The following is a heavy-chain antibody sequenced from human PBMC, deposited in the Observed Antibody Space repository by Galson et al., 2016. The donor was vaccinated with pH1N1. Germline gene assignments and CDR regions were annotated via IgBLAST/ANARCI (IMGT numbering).Heavy chain of an antibody. Sequence: SVKVSCKASGYTFTGHYIHWVRQAPGQGLQWMGRINPNSGDPKYAQTFQGRVTLTSDTSTRTAYLQFNSLRSDDSAIYYCARHAVDFWSGYFSLKFDPWGQGTLVIVSS. CDR1: GYTFTGHY. V-gene: IGHV1-2*06. CDR3: ARHAVDFWSGYFSLKFDP. J-gene: IGHJ5*01. CDR2: INPNSGDP. D-gene: IGHD3-3*01.